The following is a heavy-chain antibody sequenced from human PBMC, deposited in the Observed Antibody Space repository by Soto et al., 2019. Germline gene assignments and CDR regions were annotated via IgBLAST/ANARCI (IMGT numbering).Heavy chain of an antibody. CDR3: ARLVGFGVRDLHY. Sequence: QGQLVQSGSEVRKPGFSVKVSCNASGGTFISYAISWVRQAPGQGVEWMGGIIPIFGTANDAQNFQGRVTITADESTSTAYMQLISLRFEDTAVYDSARLVGFGVRDLHYWGQVTLVTVS. V-gene: IGHV1-69*01. CDR1: GGTFISYA. D-gene: IGHD3-10*01. J-gene: IGHJ4*02. CDR2: IIPIFGTA.